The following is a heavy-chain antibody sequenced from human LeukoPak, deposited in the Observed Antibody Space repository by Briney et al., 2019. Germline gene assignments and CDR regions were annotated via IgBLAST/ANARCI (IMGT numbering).Heavy chain of an antibody. Sequence: GASVKVSCKASGGTFSSYAISWVRQAPGQGLEWMGRIIPILGIANYAQKFQGRVTITADKSTSTAYMELSSLRSEDTAVYYCARRWEEMATIDWYFDLWGRGTLVTVSS. D-gene: IGHD5-24*01. CDR3: ARRWEEMATIDWYFDL. J-gene: IGHJ2*01. CDR1: GGTFSSYA. CDR2: IIPILGIA. V-gene: IGHV1-69*04.